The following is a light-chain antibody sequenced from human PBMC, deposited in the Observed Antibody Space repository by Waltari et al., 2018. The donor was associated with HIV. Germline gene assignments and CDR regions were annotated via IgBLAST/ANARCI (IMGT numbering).Light chain of an antibody. J-gene: IGLJ2*01. Sequence: QSALSQPASVSGSFGQSITISCLGTCSAVGGYQFVSWYQHQPGKAPKLPISVVSNRPSGVSSRFSGSKSGNTASLTIFWLQAEDEADYYCSSYTNRDTVVFGGGTKLTVV. CDR2: VVS. V-gene: IGLV2-14*01. CDR1: CSAVGGYQF. CDR3: SSYTNRDTVV.